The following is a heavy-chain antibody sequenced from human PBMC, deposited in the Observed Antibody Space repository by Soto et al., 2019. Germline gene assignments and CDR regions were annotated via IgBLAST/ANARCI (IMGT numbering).Heavy chain of an antibody. D-gene: IGHD3-22*01. J-gene: IGHJ6*02. CDR2: IYYSGST. CDR1: GGSISSYY. Sequence: SETLSLTCTVSGGSISSYYWSWIRQPPGKRLEWIRYIYYSGSTNYNPSLKSRVTISVDTSKNQFSLKLSSVTAADTAVYYCARDANYYDSSGYYYVPMDVWGQGTTVTVSS. V-gene: IGHV4-59*01. CDR3: ARDANYYDSSGYYYVPMDV.